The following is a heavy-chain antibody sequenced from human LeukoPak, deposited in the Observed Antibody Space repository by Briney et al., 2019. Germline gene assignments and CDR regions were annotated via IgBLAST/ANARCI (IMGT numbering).Heavy chain of an antibody. CDR2: INPSGGST. V-gene: IGHV1-46*01. J-gene: IGHJ4*02. CDR1: GYTFTSYY. D-gene: IGHD6-19*01. Sequence: ASVKVSCKASGYTFTSYYMHWVRQAPGQGLEWMGVINPSGGSTSYAQKFQGRVTMTRDTSTSTVYMELSSLRSEDNALYYCVRVTNSGLYVYWGQGTLVTVSS. CDR3: VRVTNSGLYVY.